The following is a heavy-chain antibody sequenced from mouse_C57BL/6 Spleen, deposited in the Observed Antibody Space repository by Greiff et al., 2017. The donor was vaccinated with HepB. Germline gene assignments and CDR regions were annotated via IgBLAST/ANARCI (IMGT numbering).Heavy chain of an antibody. Sequence: QVQLQQPGAELVKPGASVKMSCKASGYTFTSYWITWVKQRPGQGLEWIGDIYPGSGSTNYNEKFKSKATLTVDTSSSTAYMQLSSLTSEDSAVYYCASESYYYGSSCAYWGQGTLVTVSA. J-gene: IGHJ3*01. CDR2: IYPGSGST. D-gene: IGHD1-1*01. CDR1: GYTFTSYW. V-gene: IGHV1-55*01. CDR3: ASESYYYGSSCAY.